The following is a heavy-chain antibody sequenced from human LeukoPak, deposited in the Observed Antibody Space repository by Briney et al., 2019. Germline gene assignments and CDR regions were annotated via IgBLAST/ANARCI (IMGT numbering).Heavy chain of an antibody. CDR1: GFTSSSYD. J-gene: IGHJ4*02. Sequence: PGRSLRLSCAASGFTSSSYDMNCVCEAPRKRPEWVSYISISGDTIYYADSVKVRFTISKDNAKKSLYLQMITLRAEDAAVYYCATTPPLGDTSSYYFNYWGQGTVVTVSS. V-gene: IGHV3-48*03. D-gene: IGHD3-22*01. CDR2: ISISGDTI. CDR3: ATTPPLGDTSSYYFNY.